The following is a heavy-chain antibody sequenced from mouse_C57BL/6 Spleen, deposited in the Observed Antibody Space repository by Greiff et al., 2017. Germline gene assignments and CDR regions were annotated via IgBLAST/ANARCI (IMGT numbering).Heavy chain of an antibody. CDR3: AREYYDSSYKGDDFDY. Sequence: QVQLQQSGPELVKPGASVKISCKASGYAFSSSWMHWVKQRPGQGLEWIGRIYPGDGDPNYNGKFKGKATLTAAKSSSTAYMQLSSLTSEDSAVYFCAREYYDSSYKGDDFDYWGQGTTLTVSS. D-gene: IGHD1-1*01. V-gene: IGHV1-82*01. CDR1: GYAFSSSW. J-gene: IGHJ2*01. CDR2: IYPGDGDP.